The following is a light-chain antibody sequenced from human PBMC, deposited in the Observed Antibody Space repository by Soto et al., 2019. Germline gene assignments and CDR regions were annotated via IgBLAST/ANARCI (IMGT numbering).Light chain of an antibody. J-gene: IGKJ4*01. Sequence: EIVLTQSPTTLSLSPGEIATISCRASRSVGNNLAWYQKKPGQAPGLLIYAASTRATGIPARFSGSGSGTDFTLTISSLEPEDFAVYYCQQHADWPLTFGGGTKVNIK. CDR3: QQHADWPLT. CDR2: AAS. V-gene: IGKV3-11*01. CDR1: RSVGNN.